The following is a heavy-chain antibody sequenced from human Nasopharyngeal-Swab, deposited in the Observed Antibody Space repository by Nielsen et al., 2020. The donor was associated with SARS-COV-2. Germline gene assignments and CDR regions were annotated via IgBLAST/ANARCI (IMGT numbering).Heavy chain of an antibody. CDR3: ASHNSGYDYVISVNLDV. J-gene: IGHJ6*02. V-gene: IGHV1-18*01. CDR1: GYTFTSYG. CDR2: ISAYNGNT. D-gene: IGHD5-12*01. Sequence: ASVKVSCKASGYTFTSYGISWVRQAPGQGLEWMGWISAYNGNTNYAQKLQGRVTMTTDTSTSTAYMELRSLRSEDTAVYYCASHNSGYDYVISVNLDVWGQGTTVTVSS.